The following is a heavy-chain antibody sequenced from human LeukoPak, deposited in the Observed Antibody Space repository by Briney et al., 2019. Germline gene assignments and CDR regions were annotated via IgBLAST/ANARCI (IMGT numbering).Heavy chain of an antibody. Sequence: PSETLSLTCTVSGGSISSYYWSWIRQPPGKGLEWIGYIYYSGSTNYNPSLKSRVTIPVDTSKNQFSLKLSSVTAADTAVYYCARVGYYGGSFDIWGQGTMVTVSS. V-gene: IGHV4-59*01. CDR1: GGSISSYY. D-gene: IGHD4-17*01. CDR2: IYYSGST. CDR3: ARVGYYGGSFDI. J-gene: IGHJ3*02.